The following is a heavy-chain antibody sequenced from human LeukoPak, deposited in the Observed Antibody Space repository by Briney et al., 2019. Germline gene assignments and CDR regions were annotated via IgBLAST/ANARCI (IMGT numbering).Heavy chain of an antibody. CDR2: IFYSGSA. Sequence: SETLSLTCTVSGGSISSSSYYWGWLRQPPGKGLEWIGSIFYSGSAYYNPSLKSRVAISVDTSKNQFSLKLSSVTAADTAVYYCARLTVADPIGEYWFDPWGQGTLVTVSS. D-gene: IGHD3-10*01. CDR3: ARLTVADPIGEYWFDP. V-gene: IGHV4-39*01. J-gene: IGHJ5*02. CDR1: GGSISSSSYY.